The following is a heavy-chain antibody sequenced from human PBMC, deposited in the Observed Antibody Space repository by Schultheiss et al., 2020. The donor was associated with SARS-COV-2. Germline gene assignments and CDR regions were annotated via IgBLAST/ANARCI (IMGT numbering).Heavy chain of an antibody. CDR2: INTNTGNP. CDR1: GYTFTSYA. J-gene: IGHJ5*02. V-gene: IGHV7-4-1*02. CDR3: ARGGRAVVIAIRRVGLWFDP. Sequence: ASVKVSCKASGYTFTSYAMNWVRQAPGQGLEWMGWINTNTGNPTYAQGFTGRFVFSLDTSVSTAYLQISSLKAEDTAVYYCARGGRAVVIAIRRVGLWFDPWGQGTLVTVSS. D-gene: IGHD2-21*01.